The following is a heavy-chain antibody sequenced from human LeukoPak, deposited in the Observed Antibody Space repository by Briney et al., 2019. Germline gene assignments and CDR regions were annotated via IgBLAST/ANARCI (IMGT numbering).Heavy chain of an antibody. V-gene: IGHV3-74*01. Sequence: GGSLRLSCAASGFTFISYWMHWVRQAPGKGLVWVSRINSDGSSTSYADSVKGRFTISRDNAKNTLYLQMNSLRAEDTALYYCASLGYSKGYYYGMDVWGQGTTVTVSS. D-gene: IGHD4-11*01. CDR1: GFTFISYW. J-gene: IGHJ6*02. CDR2: INSDGSST. CDR3: ASLGYSKGYYYGMDV.